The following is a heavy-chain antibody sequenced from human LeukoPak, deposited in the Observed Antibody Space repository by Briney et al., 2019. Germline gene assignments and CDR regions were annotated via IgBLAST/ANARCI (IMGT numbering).Heavy chain of an antibody. V-gene: IGHV4-59*12. CDR3: ARDHPTPTLGYMDV. CDR2: IYYSGST. Sequence: SETLSLTCTVSGGSISSYYWSWIRQPPGKGLEWIGYIYYSGSTNYNPSLKSRVTISVDTSKNQFSLSLSSVTAADTAVYYCARDHPTPTLGYMDVWGKGTTVTVSS. J-gene: IGHJ6*03. CDR1: GGSISSYY. D-gene: IGHD2-15*01.